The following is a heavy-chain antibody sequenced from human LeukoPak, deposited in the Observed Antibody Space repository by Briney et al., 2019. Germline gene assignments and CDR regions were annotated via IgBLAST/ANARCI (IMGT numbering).Heavy chain of an antibody. V-gene: IGHV1-46*01. J-gene: IGHJ6*03. D-gene: IGHD3-10*01. Sequence: ASVKVSCKASGYTFTSYYMHWVRQAPGQGLEWMGIINPSGGSTSCAQKFQGRVTMTRDMSTSTVYMELSSLRSEDTAVYYCARDSNRGGKSYYYYYYMDVWGKGTTVTVSS. CDR1: GYTFTSYY. CDR2: INPSGGST. CDR3: ARDSNRGGKSYYYYYYMDV.